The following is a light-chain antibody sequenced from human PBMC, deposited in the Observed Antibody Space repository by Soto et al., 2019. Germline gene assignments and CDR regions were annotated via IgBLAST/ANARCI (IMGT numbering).Light chain of an antibody. CDR2: GAS. Sequence: ETVMTQSPATLSVSPGEGATLSCRASQSVSSNLVWYQHRPGQAPRLLIYGASTRAAGITDRFSGSGSGTDFTLTISSLQSEDFAVYYCQQYNSSPRTFGQGTKVDI. V-gene: IGKV3D-15*01. CDR1: QSVSSN. CDR3: QQYNSSPRT. J-gene: IGKJ1*01.